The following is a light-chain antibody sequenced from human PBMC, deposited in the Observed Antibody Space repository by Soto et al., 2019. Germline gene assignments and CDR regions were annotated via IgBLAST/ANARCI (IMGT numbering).Light chain of an antibody. CDR1: SSNIGAGYY. CDR3: QSYDSSLSGSV. Sequence: QSALTQPPSVSGAPGQRVTISCTGNSSNIGAGYYVHWYQQLPGTAPKLLIFGNSNRPSGVPDRFSGSKSGTSASLAITGLQAEDEADYFCQSYDSSLSGSVFGPGTKVTVL. CDR2: GNS. V-gene: IGLV1-40*01. J-gene: IGLJ1*01.